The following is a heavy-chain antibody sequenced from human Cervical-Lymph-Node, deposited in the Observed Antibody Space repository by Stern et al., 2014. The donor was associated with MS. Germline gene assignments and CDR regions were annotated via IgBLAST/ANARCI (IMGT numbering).Heavy chain of an antibody. CDR1: GFNFSAFD. D-gene: IGHD4-23*01. CDR2: ISSAGDR. CDR3: ARDLPRGGGNGMDD. V-gene: IGHV3-13*01. J-gene: IGHJ6*02. Sequence: EVQLVESGGGLVQPGGSLRLSCAASGFNFSAFDMHWVRQVTGKRLEWVSAISSAGDRYYPGSVKGRFTISRDSAKSSLYLQMNSLRAGDTAVYYCARDLPRGGGNGMDDWGQGTTVTVSS.